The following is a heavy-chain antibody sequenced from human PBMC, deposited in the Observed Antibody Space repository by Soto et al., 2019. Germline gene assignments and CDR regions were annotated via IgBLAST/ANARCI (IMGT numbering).Heavy chain of an antibody. CDR2: IFYDGST. V-gene: IGHV4-39*01. Sequence: QLQMQESGPGLVKPSETLSLTCTVSGGSISSSSHYWAWIRQPPGKGLEWIGSIFYDGSTHYYPFLESGVTISADMSKNQFSVRLNCVAAADTAVYYCARPYYDSSGYWGAMDIWGQGTMVIVSS. CDR3: ARPYYDSSGYWGAMDI. CDR1: GGSISSSSHY. D-gene: IGHD3-22*01. J-gene: IGHJ3*02.